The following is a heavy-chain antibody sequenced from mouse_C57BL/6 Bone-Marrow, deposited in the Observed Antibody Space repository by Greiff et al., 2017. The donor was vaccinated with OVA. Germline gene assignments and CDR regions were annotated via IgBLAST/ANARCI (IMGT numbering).Heavy chain of an antibody. V-gene: IGHV1-11*01. Sequence: VQVVESGAELASPGASVTLSCTASGYTFTDHIMNWVKKRPGQGLEWIGRIYPVSGETNYNQKFMGKATFSVDRSSSTVYMVLNSQTSEDPAVYYGGRPDYYGSSGWYFDVWGTGTTVTVSS. CDR2: IYPVSGET. J-gene: IGHJ1*03. D-gene: IGHD1-1*01. CDR3: GRPDYYGSSGWYFDV. CDR1: GYTFTDHI.